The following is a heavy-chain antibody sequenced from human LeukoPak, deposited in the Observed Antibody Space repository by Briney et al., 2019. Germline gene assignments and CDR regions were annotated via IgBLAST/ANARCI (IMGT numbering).Heavy chain of an antibody. CDR2: ISGSSSLI. V-gene: IGHV3-21*01. Sequence: ESGGGLVKPGGSLRLSRAASGFIFSSYSMNWVRQAPGKGLEWVSSISGSSSLIYYADSVRGRFTISRDNAQNSLFLQMDSLRAEDTAVYYRARVTGSSGWYSMDVWGQGTTVTVSS. CDR1: GFIFSSYS. CDR3: ARVTGSSGWYSMDV. J-gene: IGHJ6*02. D-gene: IGHD6-19*01.